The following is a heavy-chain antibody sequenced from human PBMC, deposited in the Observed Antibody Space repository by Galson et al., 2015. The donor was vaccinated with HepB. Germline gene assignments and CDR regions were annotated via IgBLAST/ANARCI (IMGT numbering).Heavy chain of an antibody. CDR1: GFTFSSYS. CDR2: ISSSSSYI. CDR3: AREEWQYYYYGMDV. Sequence: SLRLSCAASGFTFSSYSMNWVRQAPGKGLEWVSSISSSSSYIYYADSVKGRFTISRDNAKNSLYLQMNSLRAEDTAVYYCAREEWQYYYYGMDVWGQGTTVTVSS. J-gene: IGHJ6*02. D-gene: IGHD2-8*01. V-gene: IGHV3-21*01.